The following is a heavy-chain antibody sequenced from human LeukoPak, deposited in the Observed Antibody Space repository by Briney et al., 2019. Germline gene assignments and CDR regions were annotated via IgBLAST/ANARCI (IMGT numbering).Heavy chain of an antibody. CDR1: GFTFSSFA. J-gene: IGHJ3*02. Sequence: QSGGPLRLSCAASGFTFSSFAMHWVRQAPGKQLEYVSAICSDGGCTYYANSVKGRFTISRDNAKNTLYLQMNSLRAEDTAVYYCAKDQDGMDYNDAFDIWGQGTMVTVSS. D-gene: IGHD4-11*01. V-gene: IGHV3-64*01. CDR3: AKDQDGMDYNDAFDI. CDR2: ICSDGGCT.